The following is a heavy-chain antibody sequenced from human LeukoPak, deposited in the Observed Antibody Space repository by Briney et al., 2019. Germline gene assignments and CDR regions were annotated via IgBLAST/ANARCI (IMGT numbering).Heavy chain of an antibody. CDR1: GYTFTSYD. J-gene: IGHJ3*02. CDR3: ARDTTVTDAFDI. V-gene: IGHV1-8*01. CDR2: MNPNSGNT. Sequence: GASVKVSCKASGYTFTSYDINWVRQATGQGREWIGWMNPNSGNTGYAQKFQGRVTMTRNNSISTAYMELSSLRSEDTAVYYCARDTTVTDAFDIWGQGTMVTVSS. D-gene: IGHD4-17*01.